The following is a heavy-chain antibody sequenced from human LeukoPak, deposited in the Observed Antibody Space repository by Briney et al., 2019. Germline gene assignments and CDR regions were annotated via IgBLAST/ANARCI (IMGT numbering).Heavy chain of an antibody. CDR1: GFTFNSYT. Sequence: TGGSLRLSCDASGFTFNSYTMGWVRQAPGKGLEWVSSISSTSLYIYYTDSLKGRFAISRDNAKTSLYLQMNSLRAEDTAVYYCARDQGGYNAFDIWGQGTMVTVSS. CDR3: ARDQGGYNAFDI. CDR2: ISSTSLYI. D-gene: IGHD5-12*01. J-gene: IGHJ3*02. V-gene: IGHV3-21*01.